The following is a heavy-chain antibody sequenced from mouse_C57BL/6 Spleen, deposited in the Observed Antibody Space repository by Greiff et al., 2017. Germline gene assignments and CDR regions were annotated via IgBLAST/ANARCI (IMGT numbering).Heavy chain of an antibody. CDR2: IDPSDSET. Sequence: VQLQQPGAELVRPGSSVKLSCKASGYTFTSYWMHWVKQRPIQGLEWIGNIDPSDSETHYNQKFKDKATLTVAKSSSTAYMQLSSLTSEDSAVYYCAREAYSNYVAYWGQGTLVTVSA. J-gene: IGHJ3*01. D-gene: IGHD2-5*01. CDR3: AREAYSNYVAY. V-gene: IGHV1-52*01. CDR1: GYTFTSYW.